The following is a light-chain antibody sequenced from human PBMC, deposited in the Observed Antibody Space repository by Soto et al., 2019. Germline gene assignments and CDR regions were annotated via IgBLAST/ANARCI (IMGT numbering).Light chain of an antibody. CDR3: QHYDSYLEA. Sequence: DIRMYISPSTLSVYVGDRVTITCRASQTISGRLAWYQLKPGKAPKLLIYKASTLKSGVPSRFSGSGSGTEFTLTISSLQPDDFATYYCQHYDSYLEAFGQVT. CDR2: KAS. J-gene: IGKJ1*01. V-gene: IGKV1-5*03. CDR1: QTISGR.